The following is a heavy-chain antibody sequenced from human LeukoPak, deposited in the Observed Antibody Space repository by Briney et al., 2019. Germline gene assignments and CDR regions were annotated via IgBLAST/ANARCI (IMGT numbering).Heavy chain of an antibody. CDR3: ARGGWFEDY. J-gene: IGHJ4*02. Sequence: SETLSLTCTVSGGSMSNYYWSWIRQPPGKKLEWIGYIYYSGGPNYNSSLESRVTISIDTSMKQFSLKLSSVTAADTAVYYCARGGWFEDYWGQGILVTVSS. V-gene: IGHV4-59*01. CDR1: GGSMSNYY. CDR2: IYYSGGP. D-gene: IGHD3-10*01.